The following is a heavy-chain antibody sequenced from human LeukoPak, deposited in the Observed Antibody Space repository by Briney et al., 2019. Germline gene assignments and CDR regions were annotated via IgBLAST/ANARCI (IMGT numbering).Heavy chain of an antibody. CDR2: IYYSGST. CDR1: GGSISSYY. V-gene: IGHV4-59*01. CDR3: ARHGSTVTTARFDP. D-gene: IGHD4-17*01. J-gene: IGHJ5*02. Sequence: PSETLSLTCTVSGGSISSYYWSWIRQPPGKGLEWIGYIYYSGSTNYNPSLKSRVTVTVDTSKNQFSLKLSSVTAADTAVYYCARHGSTVTTARFDPWGQGTLVTVSS.